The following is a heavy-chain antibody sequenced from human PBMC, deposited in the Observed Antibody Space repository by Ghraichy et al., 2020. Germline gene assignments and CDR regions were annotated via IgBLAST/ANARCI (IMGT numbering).Heavy chain of an antibody. CDR2: INPNSGGT. V-gene: IGHV1-2*06. J-gene: IGHJ6*03. CDR1: GYTFTGYY. CDR3: ARDGQAGWELLLTPEYYYYYMDV. Sequence: ASVKVSCKASGYTFTGYYMHWVRQAPGQGLEWMGRINPNSGGTNYAQKFQGRVTMTRDTSISTAYMELSRLRSDDTAVYYCARDGQAGWELLLTPEYYYYYMDVWGKGTTVTVSS. D-gene: IGHD1-26*01.